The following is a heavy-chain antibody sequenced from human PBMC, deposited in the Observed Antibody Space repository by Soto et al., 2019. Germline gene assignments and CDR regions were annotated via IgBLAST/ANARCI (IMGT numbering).Heavy chain of an antibody. J-gene: IGHJ4*02. D-gene: IGHD6-19*01. CDR3: EKYSSGLDY. V-gene: IGHV3-30*02. Sequence: QVQVVESGGGVVQPGGSLRLSCAASGFTFSTYGMHWVRQAPGKGLEWVSSIWYDGSNKYYVDSVKGRFTISRDNSKNTVYAQMNRLRDGETAVYYCEKYSSGLDYWGQGTLVTVSA. CDR1: GFTFSTYG. CDR2: IWYDGSNK.